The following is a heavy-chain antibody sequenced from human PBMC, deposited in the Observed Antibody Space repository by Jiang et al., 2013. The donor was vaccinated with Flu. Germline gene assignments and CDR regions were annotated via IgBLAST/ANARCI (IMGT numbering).Heavy chain of an antibody. CDR2: IDPKSGGT. V-gene: IGHV1-2*04. Sequence: SGAEVKKPGASVKVSCKASGYTFTGYYLHWVRQAPGQGLEWVGWIDPKSGGTKYAQKFQGWVTMTRDTAISTAYMELSRLKSDDTALYYCTRGASVSSTGWYRRWFDPWGQGTWSPSPQ. D-gene: IGHD6-19*01. J-gene: IGHJ5*02. CDR3: TRGASVSSTGWYRRWFDP. CDR1: GYTFTGYY.